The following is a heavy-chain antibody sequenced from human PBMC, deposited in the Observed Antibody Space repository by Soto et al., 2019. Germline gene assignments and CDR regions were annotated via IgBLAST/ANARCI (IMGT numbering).Heavy chain of an antibody. D-gene: IGHD6-13*01. Sequence: EVQLVESGGDLVQPGGSLRLSCAASGFIFSSYWMSWVRQAPGKGLEWVANIKQDEREKYYVDSVKGRFTISRDNAKNALYLQMDSLRAEDTAVYYCARAERALVREGIDYWGQGTLVIVSS. CDR2: IKQDEREK. V-gene: IGHV3-7*01. CDR1: GFIFSSYW. J-gene: IGHJ4*02. CDR3: ARAERALVREGIDY.